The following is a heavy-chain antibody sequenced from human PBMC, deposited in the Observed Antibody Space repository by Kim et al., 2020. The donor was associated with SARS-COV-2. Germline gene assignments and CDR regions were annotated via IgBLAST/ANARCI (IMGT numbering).Heavy chain of an antibody. CDR1: GGSISSSSYY. CDR2: IYYSGST. J-gene: IGHJ4*02. D-gene: IGHD6-19*01. CDR3: ASYSYSSGWYWDDY. V-gene: IGHV4-39*01. Sequence: SETLSLTCTVSGGSISSSSYYWGWIRQPPGKGLEWIGSIYYSGSTYYNPSLKSRVTISVDTSKNQFSLKLSSVTAADTAVYYWASYSYSSGWYWDDYWGQGTLVTVSS.